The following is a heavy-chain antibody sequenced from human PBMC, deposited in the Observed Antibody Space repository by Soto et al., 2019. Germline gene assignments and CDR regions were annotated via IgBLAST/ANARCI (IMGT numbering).Heavy chain of an antibody. Sequence: SVKVSCKASGGTFSSYAISWVRQAPGQGLEWMGGIIPIFGTANYAQKFQGRVTITADESTSTAYMELSSLRSEDTAVYYCASAPQQLVEFDYWGQGTLVTVSS. J-gene: IGHJ4*02. CDR2: IIPIFGTA. CDR3: ASAPQQLVEFDY. CDR1: GGTFSSYA. V-gene: IGHV1-69*13. D-gene: IGHD6-13*01.